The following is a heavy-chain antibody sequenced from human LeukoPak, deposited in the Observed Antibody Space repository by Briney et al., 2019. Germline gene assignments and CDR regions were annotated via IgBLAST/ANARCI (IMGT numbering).Heavy chain of an antibody. CDR1: GFTFSSYA. V-gene: IGHV3-23*01. CDR2: IRPSGDNT. Sequence: GGSLRLSCGASGFTFSSYAMTWVRQAPGRGLEWVSSIRPSGDNTYYGDSVEGRFTISRDNSKNTVYLQMNNMRVDDTAVYYCARVAGWHWFDPWGQGTLVTVSS. J-gene: IGHJ5*02. CDR3: ARVAGWHWFDP. D-gene: IGHD6-19*01.